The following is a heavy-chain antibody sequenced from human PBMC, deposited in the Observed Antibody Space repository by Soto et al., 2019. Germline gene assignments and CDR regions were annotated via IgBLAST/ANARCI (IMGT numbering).Heavy chain of an antibody. V-gene: IGHV4-30-2*06. CDR1: GGAIISGGYS. CDR3: ARAPPGPSPRWVL. Sequence: SETLSLTCTVSGGAIISGGYSLICIRQSPEKGLELIGCIYPTGTTYYHPSLKSRVTISVDTSRNQFSLNLASVTAADTAVYYCARAPPGPSPRWVLWGQGTTVTVSS. CDR2: IYPTGTT. J-gene: IGHJ6*02. D-gene: IGHD3-10*01.